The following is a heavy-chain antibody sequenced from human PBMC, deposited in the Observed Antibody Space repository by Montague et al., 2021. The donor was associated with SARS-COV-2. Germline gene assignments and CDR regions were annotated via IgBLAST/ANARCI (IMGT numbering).Heavy chain of an antibody. CDR3: ARERRYCSGGSCYSGWFDP. J-gene: IGHJ5*02. CDR2: IYHSGST. CDR1: GYSISSGYY. V-gene: IGHV4-38-2*02. Sequence: SETLPLTCTVSGYSISSGYYWGWIRQPPGKGLEWIGSIYHSGSTYYNPSLKSRVTISVDTSKNQFSLKLSSVTAADTAVYYCARERRYCSGGSCYSGWFDPWGQGTLVTVSS. D-gene: IGHD2-15*01.